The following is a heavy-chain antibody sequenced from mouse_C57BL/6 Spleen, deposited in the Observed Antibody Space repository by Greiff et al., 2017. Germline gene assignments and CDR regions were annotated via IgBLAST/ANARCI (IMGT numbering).Heavy chain of an antibody. CDR1: GYAFSSYW. CDR2: IYPGDGDT. Sequence: QVQLKQSGAELVKPGASVKISCKASGYAFSSYWMNWVKQRPGKGLEWIGQIYPGDGDTNYNGKFKGKATLTADKSSSTAYMQLSSLTSEDSAVYFCARKRLLTGTSGYFDVWGTGTTVTVSS. CDR3: ARKRLLTGTSGYFDV. J-gene: IGHJ1*03. V-gene: IGHV1-80*01. D-gene: IGHD4-1*01.